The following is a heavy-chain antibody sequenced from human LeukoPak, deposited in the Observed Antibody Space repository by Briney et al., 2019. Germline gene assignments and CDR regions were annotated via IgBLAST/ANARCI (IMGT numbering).Heavy chain of an antibody. CDR1: GFTFSSYS. J-gene: IGHJ6*02. CDR2: ISSSSSYI. CDR3: ARDGVADYYYYYGMDV. V-gene: IGHV3-21*01. D-gene: IGHD2-15*01. Sequence: PGGSLRLSCAASGFTFSSYSMNWVRQAPGKVREWVSSISSSSSYIYYADSVKGRFTISRDNAKNSLYLQMNSLRAEDTAVYYCARDGVADYYYYYGMDVWGQGTTVTVSS.